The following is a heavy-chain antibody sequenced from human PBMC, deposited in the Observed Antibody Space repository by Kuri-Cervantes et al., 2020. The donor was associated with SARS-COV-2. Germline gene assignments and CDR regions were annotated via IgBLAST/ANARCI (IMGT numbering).Heavy chain of an antibody. J-gene: IGHJ6*03. V-gene: IGHV4-59*11. Sequence: GSLRLSCTVSGGSISSHYWSWIRQPPGKGLEWIGYIYYSGGTNYNPSLKSRVTISVDTSKNQFSLKLSSVTAADTAEYYCASRYCSSTSCYDYYYYYYMDVWGKGTTVTVSS. CDR2: IYYSGGT. D-gene: IGHD2-2*01. CDR1: GGSISSHY. CDR3: ASRYCSSTSCYDYYYYYYMDV.